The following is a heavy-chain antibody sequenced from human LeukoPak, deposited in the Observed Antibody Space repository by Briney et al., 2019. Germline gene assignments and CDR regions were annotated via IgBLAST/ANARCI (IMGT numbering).Heavy chain of an antibody. V-gene: IGHV1-69*05. CDR3: ARGGYSGSRAEIGY. CDR2: IIPIFGTA. D-gene: IGHD5-12*01. Sequence: SVKVSCKASGGTFSSYAISWVRQAPGQGLEWMGGIIPIFGTANYAQKFQGRVTMTRNTSISTAYMELSSLRSEDTAVYYCARGGYSGSRAEIGYWGQGTLVTVSS. J-gene: IGHJ4*02. CDR1: GGTFSSYA.